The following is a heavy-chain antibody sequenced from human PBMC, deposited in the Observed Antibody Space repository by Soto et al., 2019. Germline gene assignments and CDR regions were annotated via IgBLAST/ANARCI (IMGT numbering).Heavy chain of an antibody. V-gene: IGHV4-4*02. CDR1: GGSVSSTNW. Sequence: QVQLQESRPGLVEPSGTLSLTCAVSGGSVSSTNWWSWVRQPPGKGLEWIGEIYHSGSTYYNPSLKSRVTITVDKSKNQFSLRLSSVTAADTAVYFCARDRAVSARGSFDYWGQGTLVTVSS. D-gene: IGHD6-19*01. CDR2: IYHSGST. J-gene: IGHJ4*02. CDR3: ARDRAVSARGSFDY.